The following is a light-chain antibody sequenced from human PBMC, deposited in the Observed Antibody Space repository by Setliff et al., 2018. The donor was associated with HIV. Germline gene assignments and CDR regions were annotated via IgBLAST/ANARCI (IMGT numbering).Light chain of an antibody. Sequence: QSALTQPASVSGSLGQPITISCTGTSSDVGGHNSVSWYQQHPGKAPKLMISEVSNRPSGVSNRFSGSKSGNTASLTIAGLQPEDEADYYCSSYSSSRPRVFGTGTKVTVL. CDR1: SSDVGGHNS. CDR3: SSYSSSRPRV. CDR2: EVS. V-gene: IGLV2-14*01. J-gene: IGLJ1*01.